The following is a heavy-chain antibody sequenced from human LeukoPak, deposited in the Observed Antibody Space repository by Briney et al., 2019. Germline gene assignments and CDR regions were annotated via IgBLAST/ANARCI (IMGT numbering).Heavy chain of an antibody. J-gene: IGHJ6*02. V-gene: IGHV1-2*02. D-gene: IGHD3-10*01. CDR3: ARDLINLVRGVTIYHGMDV. Sequence: ASVKVSCKASGYTFTGYYLQWVRQAPGQGLEWMGWINPNSGDTNFAQNFQGRVTMTRGTSTTTAYMELTRLTSDDTAVYYCARDLINLVRGVTIYHGMDVWGQGTTVTVSS. CDR1: GYTFTGYY. CDR2: INPNSGDT.